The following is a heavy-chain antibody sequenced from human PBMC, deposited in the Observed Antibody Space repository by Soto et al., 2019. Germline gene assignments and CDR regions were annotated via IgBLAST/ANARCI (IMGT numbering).Heavy chain of an antibody. CDR3: ARLESAGQDY. Sequence: PSETLSLTCTVSGSSISSYYWSWIRQPPGKGLEWIGYIYYSGSTNYNPSLKSRVTISVDTSKNQFSLRLSSVTAADTAVYYCARLESAGQDYWGQGTLVTVSS. J-gene: IGHJ4*02. V-gene: IGHV4-59*01. CDR1: GSSISSYY. CDR2: IYYSGST.